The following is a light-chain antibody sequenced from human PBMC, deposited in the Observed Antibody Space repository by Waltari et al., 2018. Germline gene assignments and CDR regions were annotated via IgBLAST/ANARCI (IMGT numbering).Light chain of an antibody. Sequence: SELTQDPAVSVALGPTVRITCQGDSLRSYYASWYQQKPGQAPVLFIYGKNNRPSGIPDRFSGSSSGNTASLTITGAQAEDEADYYCNSRDSSGNHVVFGGGTKLTVL. CDR2: GKN. V-gene: IGLV3-19*01. CDR1: SLRSYY. J-gene: IGLJ2*01. CDR3: NSRDSSGNHVV.